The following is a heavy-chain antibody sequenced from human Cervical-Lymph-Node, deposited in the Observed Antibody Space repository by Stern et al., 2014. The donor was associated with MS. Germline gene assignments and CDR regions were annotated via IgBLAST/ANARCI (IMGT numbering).Heavy chain of an antibody. D-gene: IGHD5-12*01. Sequence: QVQLVESGAEVKKPGSSVKVSCKASGGTFSSYAISWVRQAPGQGLEWMGGIIPIFGTANYAQKFQGRVTITADESTSTAYMELSSLRSEDTAVYYCARDNGGGYDWVYYYYGMDVWGQGTTVTVSS. J-gene: IGHJ6*02. CDR3: ARDNGGGYDWVYYYYGMDV. CDR1: GGTFSSYA. CDR2: IIPIFGTA. V-gene: IGHV1-69*01.